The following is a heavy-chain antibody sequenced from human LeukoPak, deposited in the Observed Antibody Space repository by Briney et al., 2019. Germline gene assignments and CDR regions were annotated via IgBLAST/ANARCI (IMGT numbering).Heavy chain of an antibody. V-gene: IGHV1-69*05. CDR3: AREYYYDSSALLEYFQH. Sequence: ASAKVSCKASGGTFSSYAISWVRQAPGQGLEWMGRIIPIFGAANYAQKFQGRVTITTDESTSTAYMELSSLRSEDTAVYYCAREYYYDSSALLEYFQHWGQGTLVTVSS. CDR1: GGTFSSYA. D-gene: IGHD3-22*01. J-gene: IGHJ1*01. CDR2: IIPIFGAA.